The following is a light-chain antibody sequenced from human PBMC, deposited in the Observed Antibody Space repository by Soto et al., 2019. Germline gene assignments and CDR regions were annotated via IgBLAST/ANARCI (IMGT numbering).Light chain of an antibody. V-gene: IGKV3-20*01. Sequence: EIVLTQSPGTLSLSPGERATLSCRASQSVSSSYLAWYQQKPGQAPRLLIYGASNGATGIPDRISGSGSGTDFTLTISRLEPEDFAVYYCQQYGSSPWTFGQGTKVDIK. CDR3: QQYGSSPWT. CDR1: QSVSSSY. J-gene: IGKJ1*01. CDR2: GAS.